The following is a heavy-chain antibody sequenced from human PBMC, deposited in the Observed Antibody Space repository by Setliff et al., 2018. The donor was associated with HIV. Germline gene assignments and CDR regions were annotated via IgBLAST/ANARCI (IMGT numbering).Heavy chain of an antibody. V-gene: IGHV1-69*13. Sequence: ASVKVSCKAAGGIFRSYAISWVRQAPGQGLEWMGGIVPASGSTTYAQKFEGRVTITADESTAPAYMDLSGLRSDDAAVYFCAVGVNYYNLNPYDVWGQGTMVTVSS. CDR1: GGIFRSYA. CDR2: IVPASGST. CDR3: AVGVNYYNLNPYDV. D-gene: IGHD3-10*01. J-gene: IGHJ3*01.